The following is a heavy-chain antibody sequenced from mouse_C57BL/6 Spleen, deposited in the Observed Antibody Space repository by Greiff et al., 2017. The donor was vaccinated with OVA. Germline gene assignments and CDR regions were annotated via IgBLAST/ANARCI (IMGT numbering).Heavy chain of an antibody. CDR2: IYPGDGDT. Sequence: QVQLKQSGAELVKPGASVKISCKASGYAFSSYWMNWVKQRPGQGLEWIGQIYPGDGDTNYNGKFKGKATLTADKSSSTAYMQLSSLTSEDSAVYFCARWGPNYYAMDYWGQGTSVTVSS. CDR1: GYAFSSYW. CDR3: ARWGPNYYAMDY. V-gene: IGHV1-80*01. J-gene: IGHJ4*01. D-gene: IGHD3-3*01.